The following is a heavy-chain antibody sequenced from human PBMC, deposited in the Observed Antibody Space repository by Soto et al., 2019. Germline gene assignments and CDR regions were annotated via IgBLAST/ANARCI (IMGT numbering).Heavy chain of an antibody. D-gene: IGHD3-10*01. Sequence: ETLSLTCTVSGGSISSYYWSWIRQPPGKGLEWIGYIYYSGSTNYNPSLKSRVTISVDTSKNQFSLKLSSVTAADTAVYYCARGPDYYGSGSPSGYYYYGMDVWGQGTTVTVSS. V-gene: IGHV4-59*01. CDR3: ARGPDYYGSGSPSGYYYYGMDV. CDR2: IYYSGST. CDR1: GGSISSYY. J-gene: IGHJ6*02.